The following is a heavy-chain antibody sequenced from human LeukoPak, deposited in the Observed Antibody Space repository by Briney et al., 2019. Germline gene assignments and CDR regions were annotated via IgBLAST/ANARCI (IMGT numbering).Heavy chain of an antibody. CDR1: RFTFSDYY. D-gene: IGHD6-13*01. CDR3: ARRGIAAAGYYYYYGMDV. CDR2: ISSSGSTI. Sequence: GGSLRLSCAASRFTFSDYYMSWIRQAPGKGLEWVSYISSSGSTIYYADSVKGRFTISRDNAKNSLYLQMNSLRAEDTAVYYCARRGIAAAGYYYYYGMDVWGQGTTVTVSS. V-gene: IGHV3-11*01. J-gene: IGHJ6*02.